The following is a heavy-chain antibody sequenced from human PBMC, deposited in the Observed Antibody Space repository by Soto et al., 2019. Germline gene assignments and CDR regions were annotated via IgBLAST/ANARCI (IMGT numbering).Heavy chain of an antibody. CDR3: ARGDSTDCTNGVCSFFYNHGMDV. Sequence: ASVKVSCKASGYSFTDYHIHWVRQAPGQGLEWLGRINPKSGGTSTAQKFQGWVTMTTDTSISTASMELTRLTSDDTAIYYCARGDSTDCTNGVCSFFYNHGMDVWGQGTTVTVSS. D-gene: IGHD2-8*01. J-gene: IGHJ6*02. CDR2: INPKSGGT. V-gene: IGHV1-2*04. CDR1: GYSFTDYH.